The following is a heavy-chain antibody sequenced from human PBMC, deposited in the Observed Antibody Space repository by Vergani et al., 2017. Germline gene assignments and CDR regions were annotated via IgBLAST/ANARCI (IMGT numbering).Heavy chain of an antibody. CDR1: GGSISSYY. D-gene: IGHD6-19*01. V-gene: IGHV4-59*12. J-gene: IGHJ4*02. CDR3: ARDGIAVAGTSIDY. Sequence: QVQLQESGPGLVKPSQTLSLTCTVSGGSISSYYWSWIRQPPGKGLEWIGYIYYSGSTNYNPSLKSRVTISVDTSKNQFSLKLSSVTAADTAVYYCARDGIAVAGTSIDYWGQGTLVTVSS. CDR2: IYYSGST.